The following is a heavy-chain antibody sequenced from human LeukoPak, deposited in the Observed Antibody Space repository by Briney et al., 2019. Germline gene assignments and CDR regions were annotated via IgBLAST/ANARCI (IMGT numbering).Heavy chain of an antibody. J-gene: IGHJ5*02. V-gene: IGHV1-2*02. D-gene: IGHD1-7*01. CDR2: INPNSGGT. CDR3: VRATITGTSRGMSQP. Sequence: ASVTVSCKASGYTFTGYYMHWVRQAPGQGLEWMGWINPNSGGTNYAQKFQGRVTMTRDTSIRTAYMELSRLRSDDTAVYYCVRATITGTSRGMSQPWGQGTLVTVSS. CDR1: GYTFTGYY.